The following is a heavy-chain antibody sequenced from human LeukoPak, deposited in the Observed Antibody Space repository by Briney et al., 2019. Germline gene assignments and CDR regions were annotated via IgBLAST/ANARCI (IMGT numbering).Heavy chain of an antibody. J-gene: IGHJ4*02. CDR1: GFTFSSYA. V-gene: IGHV3-48*04. Sequence: PGGSLRLSCAASGFTFSSYAMSWVRQVPGKGLEWLSYISGSSDSIDYADSVKGRFAISRDNAKNSLYLQMDSLRAEDTAVYYCARGPASGAWLIDYWGQGILVTVSS. CDR3: ARGPASGAWLIDY. D-gene: IGHD6-19*01. CDR2: ISGSSDSI.